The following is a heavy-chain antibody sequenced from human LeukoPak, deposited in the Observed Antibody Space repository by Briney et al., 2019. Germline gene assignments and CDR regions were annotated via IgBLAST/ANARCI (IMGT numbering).Heavy chain of an antibody. CDR2: VYINWST. D-gene: IGHD2-15*01. Sequence: PSETLSLTCTVSAGSISSGCYYWSWIRQPAGKGLWWIGRVYINWSTNYNPSLKSRVTISVDTSNNHFSLKLNSVTAADTAVYYCAREGLGYCSGGSCYPNWFDPWCQGTLVTVSS. CDR1: AGSISSGCYY. V-gene: IGHV4-61*02. J-gene: IGHJ5*02. CDR3: AREGLGYCSGGSCYPNWFDP.